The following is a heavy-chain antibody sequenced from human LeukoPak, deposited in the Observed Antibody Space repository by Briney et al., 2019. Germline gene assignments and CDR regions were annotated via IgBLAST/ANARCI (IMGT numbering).Heavy chain of an antibody. CDR3: AKDPPYTSTWPDALDA. V-gene: IGHV7-4-1*02. D-gene: IGHD6-13*01. Sequence: GASVKVSCKASGYTFTTFGTNWLRQAPGQGAEWMGWINTKTGNPRYDQGFTGRFVFSLDTSVSTAYLEISSLKAEDTAVYFCAKDPPYTSTWPDALDAWGQGTMVTVSS. CDR1: GYTFTTFG. CDR2: INTKTGNP. J-gene: IGHJ3*01.